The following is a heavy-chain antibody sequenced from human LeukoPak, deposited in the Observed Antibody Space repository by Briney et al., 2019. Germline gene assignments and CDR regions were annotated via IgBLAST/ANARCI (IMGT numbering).Heavy chain of an antibody. CDR2: INPSGGST. V-gene: IGHV1-46*01. J-gene: IGHJ4*02. CDR3: ARVAYDYVWGSYRSPFYYFDY. Sequence: ASVKVSCKASGYTFTSYYMHWVRQAPGQGLEWMGIINPSGGSTSYAQKFQGRVTMTRDMSTSTVYMELSSLRSEDTAVYYCARVAYDYVWGSYRSPFYYFDYWGQGTLVTVSS. CDR1: GYTFTSYY. D-gene: IGHD3-16*02.